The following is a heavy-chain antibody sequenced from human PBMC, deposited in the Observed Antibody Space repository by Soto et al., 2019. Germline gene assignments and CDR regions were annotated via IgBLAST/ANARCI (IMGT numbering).Heavy chain of an antibody. J-gene: IGHJ4*02. Sequence: QVQLVESGGGVVQPGRSLRLSCAASGFTFSSYGMHWVRQAPGKGLEWVAVIWYDGSNKYYADSVKGRFTISRDNSKNTVYLQMNSLRAEDTAVYYCAREGKKALDYWGQGTLVTVSS. CDR3: AREGKKALDY. V-gene: IGHV3-33*01. CDR2: IWYDGSNK. CDR1: GFTFSSYG.